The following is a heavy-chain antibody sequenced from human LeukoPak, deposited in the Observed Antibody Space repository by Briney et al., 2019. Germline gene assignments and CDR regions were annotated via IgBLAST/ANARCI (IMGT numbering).Heavy chain of an antibody. V-gene: IGHV1-46*01. Sequence: ASVKVSCKASGYSFTSHYMHWVRQAPGQGLEWLGLINPSGSSTLYAQKFQGRVTMTRDMSTTTDYMELSSLRAEDTAVYYCARRETVRPYYYYYMDVWGKGTTVIISS. CDR2: INPSGSST. D-gene: IGHD4-17*01. CDR1: GYSFTSHY. CDR3: ARRETVRPYYYYYMDV. J-gene: IGHJ6*03.